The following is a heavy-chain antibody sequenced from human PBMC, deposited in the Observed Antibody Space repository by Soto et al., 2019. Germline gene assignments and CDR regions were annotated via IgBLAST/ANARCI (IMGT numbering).Heavy chain of an antibody. CDR1: GFTFSSYS. CDR3: ARELNYGLFDY. CDR2: ISSSSSTI. V-gene: IGHV3-48*01. J-gene: IGHJ4*02. Sequence: EVQLVESGGGLVQPGGSLRLSCAASGFTFSSYSMNWVHQAPGKVLEWVSYISSSSSTIYYADSVKGRFTISRDNAKNSLYLQMNSLRAEDKAVYYCARELNYGLFDYWGQGTLVTVSS. D-gene: IGHD4-17*01.